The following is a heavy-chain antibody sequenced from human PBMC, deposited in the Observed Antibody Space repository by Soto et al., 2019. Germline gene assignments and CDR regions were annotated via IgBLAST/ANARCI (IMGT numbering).Heavy chain of an antibody. Sequence: ASVKVSCKASGYTFTSYYMHWVRQAPGQGLEWMGIINPSGGSTSYAQKFQGRVTVTRDTSTSAVYMELSSLRSEDTAVYYCARDLYYDSSGYVPPPSTNWFDPWGQGTLVTVSS. CDR3: ARDLYYDSSGYVPPPSTNWFDP. V-gene: IGHV1-46*01. CDR1: GYTFTSYY. D-gene: IGHD3-22*01. J-gene: IGHJ5*02. CDR2: INPSGGST.